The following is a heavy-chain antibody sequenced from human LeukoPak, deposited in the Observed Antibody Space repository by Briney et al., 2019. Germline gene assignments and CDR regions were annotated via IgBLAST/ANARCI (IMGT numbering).Heavy chain of an antibody. V-gene: IGHV4-30-4*01. Sequence: SQTLSLTCSVSGGSFSSGDYYWSWIRQPPGKGLEWIGYIYYSGSTYYNPSLKSRISISVDTSKNQFSLKPTSVTAADTAVYYCARDRYFIGFDYWGQGTLVTVSS. CDR3: ARDRYFIGFDY. D-gene: IGHD3-9*01. CDR1: GGSFSSGDYY. CDR2: IYYSGST. J-gene: IGHJ4*02.